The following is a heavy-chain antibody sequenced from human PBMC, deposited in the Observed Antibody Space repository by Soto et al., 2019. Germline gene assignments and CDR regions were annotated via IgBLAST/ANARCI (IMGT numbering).Heavy chain of an antibody. Sequence: SETLSLTCAVSGGSISSSNFYWGWFRQSPGKGLEWIGSIHYGGSTYYNPSLESRVTISVDTSKNQFSLSVSSVTAADTAVYYCAKDASCYSCGAWGQGTLVTLSS. V-gene: IGHV4-39*01. CDR3: AKDASCYSCGA. CDR1: GGSISSSNFY. CDR2: IHYGGST. D-gene: IGHD2-15*01. J-gene: IGHJ4*02.